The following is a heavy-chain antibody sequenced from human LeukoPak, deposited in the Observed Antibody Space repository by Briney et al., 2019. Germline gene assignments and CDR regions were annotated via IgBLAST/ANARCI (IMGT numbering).Heavy chain of an antibody. D-gene: IGHD3-22*01. Sequence: SVKVSCKASGGTFSSYAISWVRQAPGQGLEWMGGIIPIFGTANYAQKFQGRVTITADESTSTAYMELSSLRSEDTAVYYCATDLVYYDSSGYYPSWGQGTLVTVSS. CDR3: ATDLVYYDSSGYYPS. CDR2: IIPIFGTA. CDR1: GGTFSSYA. V-gene: IGHV1-69*13. J-gene: IGHJ4*02.